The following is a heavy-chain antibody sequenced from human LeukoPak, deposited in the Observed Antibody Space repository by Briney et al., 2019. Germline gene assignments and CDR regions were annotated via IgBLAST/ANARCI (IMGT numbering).Heavy chain of an antibody. CDR1: GFTFSSYE. CDR3: ASFKGYSSGWYHDAFDI. Sequence: GGSLRLSCAASGFTFSSYEMNWVRQAPGKGLEWVSYISSSGSTIYYADSVKGRFTISRDNAKNSLYLQMNSLRAEDTAVYYCASFKGYSSGWYHDAFDIWGQGTMVTVSS. D-gene: IGHD6-19*01. V-gene: IGHV3-48*03. CDR2: ISSSGSTI. J-gene: IGHJ3*02.